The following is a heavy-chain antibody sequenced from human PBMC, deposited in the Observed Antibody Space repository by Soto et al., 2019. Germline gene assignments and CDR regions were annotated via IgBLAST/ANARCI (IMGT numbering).Heavy chain of an antibody. Sequence: GASVKVSCKASGGTFSSYAISWVRQAPGQGLEWMGGIIPIFGTANYAQKFQGRVTITADESTSTAYMELSSLRSEDTAVYYCARGPSIEWFLDYWGQGTLVTVS. CDR2: IIPIFGTA. CDR1: GGTFSSYA. D-gene: IGHD3-3*01. V-gene: IGHV1-69*13. CDR3: ARGPSIEWFLDY. J-gene: IGHJ4*02.